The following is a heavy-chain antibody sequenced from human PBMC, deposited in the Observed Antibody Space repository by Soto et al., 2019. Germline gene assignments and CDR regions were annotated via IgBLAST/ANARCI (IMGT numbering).Heavy chain of an antibody. Sequence: QVQLVQSGAEVKKPGSSVKVSCKASGGTFSSYAISWVRQAPGQGLEWMGWISAYNGNTNYAQKLQGRVTMTTDTSTSTAYMELRSLRSDDTAVYYCARDHPYCSSTSCYTVNYYYGMDVWGQGTTVTVSS. CDR1: GGTFSSYA. CDR3: ARDHPYCSSTSCYTVNYYYGMDV. D-gene: IGHD2-2*02. J-gene: IGHJ6*02. CDR2: ISAYNGNT. V-gene: IGHV1-18*01.